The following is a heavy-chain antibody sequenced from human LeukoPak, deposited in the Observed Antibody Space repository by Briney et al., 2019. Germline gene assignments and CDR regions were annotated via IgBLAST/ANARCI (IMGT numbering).Heavy chain of an antibody. Sequence: ASVKVSCKASGYTFTGYCMHWVRQAPGQGLEWMGWINPKSGGTNYAQKFQGRVTMTRDTSISTAYMELSRLRSDDTAVYYCAREAIAAAAPNWFDPWGQGTLVTVSS. D-gene: IGHD6-13*01. CDR3: AREAIAAAAPNWFDP. J-gene: IGHJ5*02. CDR2: INPKSGGT. V-gene: IGHV1-2*02. CDR1: GYTFTGYC.